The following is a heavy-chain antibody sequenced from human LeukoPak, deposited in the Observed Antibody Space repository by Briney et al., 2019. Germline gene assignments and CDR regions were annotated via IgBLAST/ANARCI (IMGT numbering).Heavy chain of an antibody. CDR3: ARRLYNWNYVYAFDI. V-gene: IGHV4-59*01. J-gene: IGHJ3*02. CDR1: GGSISSYY. D-gene: IGHD1-7*01. CDR2: IYYSGST. Sequence: PSETLSLTCTVSGGSISSYYWSWIRQPPGKGLEWIGYIYYSGSTNYNPSLKSRVTISVDTSKNQFSLKLSSVTAADTAVYYCARRLYNWNYVYAFDIWGQGTMVTVSS.